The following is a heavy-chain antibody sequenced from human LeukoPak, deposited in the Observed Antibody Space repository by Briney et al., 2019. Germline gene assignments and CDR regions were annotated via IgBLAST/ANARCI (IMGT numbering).Heavy chain of an antibody. V-gene: IGHV4-59*01. CDR2: IYFSGST. CDR1: GGSLSSYY. D-gene: IGHD6-19*01. CDR3: ARGGSSGWVDY. Sequence: SETLSLTCPVSGGSLSSYYWSWLRQPPGKGLEWIGYIYFSGSTNYNTSLKSQVTISIDTSKNRFSLKLSSVTAADTAVYYCARGGSSGWVDYWGQGTLVTVSS. J-gene: IGHJ4*02.